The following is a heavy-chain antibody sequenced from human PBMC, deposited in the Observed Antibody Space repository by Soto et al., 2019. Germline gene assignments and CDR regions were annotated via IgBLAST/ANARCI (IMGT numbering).Heavy chain of an antibody. D-gene: IGHD3-3*01. CDR1: GYTFTSYG. V-gene: IGHV1-46*01. J-gene: IGHJ6*02. Sequence: ASVQVSCKASGYTFTSYGISWVRQAPGQGLEWMGIINPSGGSTSYAQKFQGRVTMTRDTSTSTVYMELSSLRSEDTAVYYCARDPQGFLEWSPPTGMDVWGQGTTVTVSS. CDR2: INPSGGST. CDR3: ARDPQGFLEWSPPTGMDV.